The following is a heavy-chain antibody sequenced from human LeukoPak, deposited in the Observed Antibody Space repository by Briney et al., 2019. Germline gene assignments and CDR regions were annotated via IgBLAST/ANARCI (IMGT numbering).Heavy chain of an antibody. Sequence: PGGSLRLSCAASGFTFSDYYMSWIRQAPGKGLEWVSYISSSSSYTNYADSVKGRFTIFRDNAKNSLYLQMNSLRAEDTAVYYCARLIPTYGDYLGRFDPWGQGTLVTVSS. CDR2: ISSSSSYT. D-gene: IGHD4-17*01. CDR3: ARLIPTYGDYLGRFDP. CDR1: GFTFSDYY. J-gene: IGHJ5*02. V-gene: IGHV3-11*03.